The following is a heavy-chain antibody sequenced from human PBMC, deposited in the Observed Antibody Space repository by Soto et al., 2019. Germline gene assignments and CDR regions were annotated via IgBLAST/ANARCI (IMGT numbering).Heavy chain of an antibody. J-gene: IGHJ6*02. Sequence: GGSLRLSCAASGFTFSSYAMHWVRQAPGKGLEWVAVISYDGSNKYYADSVKGRFTISRDNSKNTLYLQMNSLRAEDTAVYYCARDLPDGSSWYDYYYYYGMDVWGQGTTVTVSS. CDR2: ISYDGSNK. CDR1: GFTFSSYA. V-gene: IGHV3-30-3*01. CDR3: ARDLPDGSSWYDYYYYYGMDV. D-gene: IGHD6-13*01.